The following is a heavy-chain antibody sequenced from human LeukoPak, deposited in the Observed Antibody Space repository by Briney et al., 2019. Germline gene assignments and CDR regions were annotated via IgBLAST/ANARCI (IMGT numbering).Heavy chain of an antibody. Sequence: ASVKVSCKASGYTFTGYYMHWVRQAPGQGLEWMGWINPNSGGTNYAQKFQGRVTMTRDTSISTAYMELSRLRSDDTAAYYCARVSSSWLRFFDYWGQGTLVTVSS. CDR1: GYTFTGYY. J-gene: IGHJ4*02. V-gene: IGHV1-2*02. CDR2: INPNSGGT. D-gene: IGHD6-13*01. CDR3: ARVSSSWLRFFDY.